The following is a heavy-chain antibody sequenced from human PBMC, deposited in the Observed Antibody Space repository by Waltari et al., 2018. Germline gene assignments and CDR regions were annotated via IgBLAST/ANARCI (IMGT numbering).Heavy chain of an antibody. CDR3: ARVNGGGYFFGGTYYDESNWFDP. Sequence: QVQLVQSGAEVKKPGASVKVSCKASGYTFTGYYIYWVRPAPGQGLAWMGRINPNSGGTTYAQKFQGRITLTRDTSISTAYMELSSLTSDDTAMYYCARVNGGGYFFGGTYYDESNWFDPWGQGTLVTVSS. J-gene: IGHJ5*02. CDR2: INPNSGGT. V-gene: IGHV1-2*06. CDR1: GYTFTGYY. D-gene: IGHD2-15*01.